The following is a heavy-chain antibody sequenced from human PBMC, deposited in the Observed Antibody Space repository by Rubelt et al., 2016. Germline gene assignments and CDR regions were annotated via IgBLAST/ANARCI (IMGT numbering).Heavy chain of an antibody. CDR3: ARLPQNTYYFDY. CDR2: IYPGDSDT. CDR1: GYNFAKSW. V-gene: IGHV5-51*03. J-gene: IGHJ4*02. Sequence: EVQLVQSGAEVKKPGESLKISCQGSGYNFAKSWIGWVRQMSGKGLEWMGIIYPGDSDTRYNPSVRGQVTISAEKSISTAYLQWSSLKASDTAMYYCARLPQNTYYFDYWGQGALVMVSS.